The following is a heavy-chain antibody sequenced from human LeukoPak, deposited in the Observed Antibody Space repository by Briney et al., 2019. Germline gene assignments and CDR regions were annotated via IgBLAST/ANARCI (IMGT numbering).Heavy chain of an antibody. Sequence: ASVKVSCKASGYTFTSYGISWVRQAPGQGFEWMGWISAYNGNTNYAQKLQGRVTMTTDTSTSTAYMELRSLRSDDTAVYYCARDRYCSSTSCYKRGYGMDVWGQGTTVTVSS. CDR1: GYTFTSYG. J-gene: IGHJ6*02. CDR3: ARDRYCSSTSCYKRGYGMDV. V-gene: IGHV1-18*01. D-gene: IGHD2-2*02. CDR2: ISAYNGNT.